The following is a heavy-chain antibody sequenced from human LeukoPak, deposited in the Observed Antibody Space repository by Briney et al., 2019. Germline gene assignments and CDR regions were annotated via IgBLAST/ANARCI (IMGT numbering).Heavy chain of an antibody. D-gene: IGHD3-22*01. CDR1: GFSFGDHF. CDR3: SHAYYYEINGYSYYFNY. J-gene: IGHJ4*02. Sequence: KAGGSLRLSCTASGFSFGDHFMSWFRQAPGKGLEWVGFIRSKAYGGTTEYAASVKGRFTISRDDSKSIAFLQMNSLKTEDTAMYYCSHAYYYEINGYSYYFNYWGQGTLVTVSS. CDR2: IRSKAYGGTT. V-gene: IGHV3-49*05.